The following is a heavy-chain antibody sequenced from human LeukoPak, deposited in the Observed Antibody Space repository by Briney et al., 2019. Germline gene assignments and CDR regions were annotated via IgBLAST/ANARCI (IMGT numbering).Heavy chain of an antibody. Sequence: GASVKVSCKASGYTFTSYFMHWVRQAPGQGLEWMGWISAYNSAYNGNTHYAQKLQGRVTMTTDTSTNTGYMELRSLRSDDTAVYYCAREYGSGSYTGIDYWGQGTLVTISS. CDR2: ISAYNSAYNGNT. V-gene: IGHV1-18*04. CDR3: AREYGSGSYTGIDY. J-gene: IGHJ4*02. D-gene: IGHD3-10*01. CDR1: GYTFTSYF.